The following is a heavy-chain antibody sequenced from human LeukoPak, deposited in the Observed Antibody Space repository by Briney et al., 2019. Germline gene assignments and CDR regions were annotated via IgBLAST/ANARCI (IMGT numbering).Heavy chain of an antibody. V-gene: IGHV4-4*07. CDR1: GGSISSYY. Sequence: SETLSLTCTVSGGSISSYYWSRFRQPAGKGLEWIGRIYTSGSTNYNPSLKSRVTMSVDTSKNQFSLKLSSVTAADTAVYYCARDLASPRYYWYFDLWGRGTLVTVS. J-gene: IGHJ2*01. CDR2: IYTSGST. D-gene: IGHD3-9*01. CDR3: ARDLASPRYYWYFDL.